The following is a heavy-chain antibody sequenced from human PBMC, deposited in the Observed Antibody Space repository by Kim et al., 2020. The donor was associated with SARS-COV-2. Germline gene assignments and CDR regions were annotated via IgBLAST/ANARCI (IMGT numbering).Heavy chain of an antibody. V-gene: IGHV1-46*01. CDR3: ARGTLIAAAGTTAYYYYYGMDV. CDR1: GYTFTSYY. CDR2: INPSGGST. Sequence: ASVKVSCKASGYTFTSYYMHWVRQAPGQGLEWMGIINPSGGSTSYAQKFQGRVTMTRETSTSTVYMELSSLRSEDTAVYYCARGTLIAAAGTTAYYYYYGMDVWGQGTTVTVSS. J-gene: IGHJ6*02. D-gene: IGHD6-13*01.